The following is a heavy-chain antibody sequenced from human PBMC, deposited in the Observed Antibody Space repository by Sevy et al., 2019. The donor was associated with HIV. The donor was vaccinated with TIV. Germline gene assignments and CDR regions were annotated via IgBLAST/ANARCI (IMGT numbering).Heavy chain of an antibody. J-gene: IGHJ4*02. D-gene: IGHD2-21*02. CDR3: AGDDCGGDCYTFDY. Sequence: GGSLRLSCAASGFTFSSYGMHWVRQAPGKGLEWVAVIWYDGSNKYYADSVKGRFTISRDNSKNTLYLQMNSLRAEETAVYYCAGDDCGGDCYTFDYWGQGTLVTVSS. CDR2: IWYDGSNK. V-gene: IGHV3-33*01. CDR1: GFTFSSYG.